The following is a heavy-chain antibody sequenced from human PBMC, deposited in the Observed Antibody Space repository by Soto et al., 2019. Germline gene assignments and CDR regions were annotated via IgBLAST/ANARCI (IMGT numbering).Heavy chain of an antibody. CDR3: ARDHWIFGVVQPSYYMEV. Sequence: GGSLRLSCAASGFTFSSYAMSWVRQAPGKGLEWVSAISGSGGSTYYADSVKGRFTISRDNSKNTLYLQMNSLRAEDTAVYYCARDHWIFGVVQPSYYMEVWGKGTTVPGSS. V-gene: IGHV3-23*01. J-gene: IGHJ6*03. CDR1: GFTFSSYA. CDR2: ISGSGGST. D-gene: IGHD3-3*01.